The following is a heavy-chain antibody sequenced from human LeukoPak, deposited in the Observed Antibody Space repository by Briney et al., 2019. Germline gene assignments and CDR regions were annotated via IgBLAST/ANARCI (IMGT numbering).Heavy chain of an antibody. V-gene: IGHV3-49*04. CDR1: GFILGNYE. J-gene: IGHJ4*02. CDR3: TRGSLTTVTDFDY. D-gene: IGHD4-17*01. Sequence: PGGSLRLSCAASGFILGNYEMSWVRQAPGKGLEWVSFIRSKTYGGTTEYAASVKGRFTISRDDSKSIAYLQMNSLKTEDTAVYYCTRGSLTTVTDFDYWGQGTLVTVSS. CDR2: IRSKTYGGTT.